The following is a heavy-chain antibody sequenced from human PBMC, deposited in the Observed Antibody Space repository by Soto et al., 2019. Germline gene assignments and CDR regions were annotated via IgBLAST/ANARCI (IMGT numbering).Heavy chain of an antibody. CDR2: IKSKTDGGTT. V-gene: IGHV3-15*01. D-gene: IGHD4-17*01. CDR1: GFTFSNAW. CDR3: ATGGDYGDYVDY. Sequence: GGSLRLSCAASGFTFSNAWMSWVRQAPGKGLEWVGRIKSKTDGGTTDYAAPVKGRFTISRDDSKNTLYLQMNSLKTEDTAVYYCATGGDYGDYVDYWGQGTLVTVSS. J-gene: IGHJ4*02.